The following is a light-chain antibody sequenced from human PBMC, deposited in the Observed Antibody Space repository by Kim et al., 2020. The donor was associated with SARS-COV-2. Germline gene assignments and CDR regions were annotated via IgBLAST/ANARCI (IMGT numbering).Light chain of an antibody. CDR3: SSYTSSSTPYV. J-gene: IGLJ1*01. Sequence: QSVLTQPASVSGSPGQSITISCTGTSSDVGGYNYVSWYQQHPGKAPKLMIYDVSYRPSGASNRFSGSKSGNTASLTISGLQAEDEADYYCSSYTSSSTPYVFGAGTKVTVL. CDR1: SSDVGGYNY. V-gene: IGLV2-14*03. CDR2: DVS.